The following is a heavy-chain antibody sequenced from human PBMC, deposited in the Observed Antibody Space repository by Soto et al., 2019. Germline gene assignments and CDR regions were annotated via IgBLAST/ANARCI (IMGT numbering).Heavy chain of an antibody. J-gene: IGHJ6*02. CDR2: IIPVFGTA. CDR1: GGTFSSYA. V-gene: IGHV1-69*13. D-gene: IGHD6-6*01. Sequence: SVKVSCKASGGTFSSYALSWVRQAPGQGLEWMGGIIPVFGTANYAQKFQGRVTITADESTSTAYMELTSLRSEDTAVYYCARGARSSSTSFRYYYGMDVWGQGTTVTVSS. CDR3: ARGARSSSTSFRYYYGMDV.